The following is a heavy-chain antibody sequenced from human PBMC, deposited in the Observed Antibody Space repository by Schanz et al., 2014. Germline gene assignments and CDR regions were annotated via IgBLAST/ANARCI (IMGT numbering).Heavy chain of an antibody. Sequence: QVQLQESGPGLVEPSQTLFLTCTVSGDSISSAYWSWIRQHPGKGLEWIGFIYYRGNTYYNPSLKSRVSISLDPSKTQFFLNLNSLTAADTAVYYCARVPEPGWFDPWGQGTLVTVSS. V-gene: IGHV4-31*03. CDR1: GDSISSAY. J-gene: IGHJ5*02. CDR3: ARVPEPGWFDP. D-gene: IGHD1-26*01. CDR2: IYYRGNT.